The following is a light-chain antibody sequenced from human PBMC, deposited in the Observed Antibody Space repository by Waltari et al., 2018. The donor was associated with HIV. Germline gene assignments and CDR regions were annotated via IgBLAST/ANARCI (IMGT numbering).Light chain of an antibody. Sequence: DIVMTQSPDSLAVSLGERATTNCKSSQSVLYSSNNKNYLAWYQQKPGQPPKLLISWASTRESGVPDRFSGSGSGTDFTLTISSLQAEDVAVYYCQQYYSTLTFGGGTKVEIK. V-gene: IGKV4-1*01. CDR1: QSVLYSSNNKNY. CDR3: QQYYSTLT. CDR2: WAS. J-gene: IGKJ4*01.